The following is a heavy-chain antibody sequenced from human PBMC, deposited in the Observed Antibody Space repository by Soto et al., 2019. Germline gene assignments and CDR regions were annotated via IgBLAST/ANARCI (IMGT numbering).Heavy chain of an antibody. CDR3: AHRVLRTVFGLVTTTAIYFDF. Sequence: QITLNESGPTLVKPTETLTLTCTFSGFSLSTSGVGVGWIRQSPGKAPEWLALIYWDDEKRYSASLKSRLTISKDTSKNQVVLTMANLDPADTATYHCAHRVLRTVFGLVTTTAIYFDFWGLGTPVAVSS. V-gene: IGHV2-5*02. D-gene: IGHD3-3*01. CDR1: GFSLSTSGVG. CDR2: IYWDDEK. J-gene: IGHJ4*02.